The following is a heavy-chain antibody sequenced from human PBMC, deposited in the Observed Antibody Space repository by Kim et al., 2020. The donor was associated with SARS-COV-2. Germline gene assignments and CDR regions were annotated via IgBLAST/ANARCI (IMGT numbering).Heavy chain of an antibody. Sequence: SETLSLTCTVSGGSVNTGDQHWCWIRQPAGRGLEWIGRIYTTGRTNYNPSLSSRVTISLDSSKNEFSLKLTSVTAADTAVYYCARDGPYYYGSGNSVDYGMDVWGQGTTVPVSS. CDR3: ARDGPYYYGSGNSVDYGMDV. D-gene: IGHD3-10*01. V-gene: IGHV4-61*02. CDR2: IYTTGRT. J-gene: IGHJ6*01. CDR1: GGSVNTGDQH.